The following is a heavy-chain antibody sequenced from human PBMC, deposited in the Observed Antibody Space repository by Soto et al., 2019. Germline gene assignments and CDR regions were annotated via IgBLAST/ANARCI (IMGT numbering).Heavy chain of an antibody. Sequence: QMQLVQSGPAVKKPGTSVEVSCKASGFTFTSSAVQWVRQARGQRCEWLGWLVVGSGNTNYAHKFQERVTITRDMSTSTAYMELSSRRCEDTAVYYCAAGHYYYSSGYFYRMKAIDIWGKGTMVTASS. CDR3: AAGHYYYSSGYFYRMKAIDI. J-gene: IGHJ3*02. CDR1: GFTFTSSA. D-gene: IGHD3-22*01. V-gene: IGHV1-58*01. CDR2: LVVGSGNT.